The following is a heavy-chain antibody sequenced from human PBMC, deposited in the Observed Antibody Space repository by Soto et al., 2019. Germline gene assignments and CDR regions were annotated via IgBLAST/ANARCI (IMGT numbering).Heavy chain of an antibody. CDR2: INPSGGST. V-gene: IGHV1-46*01. Sequence: ASVKVSCKASGYTFTSYYMHWVRQAPGQGLEWMGIINPSGGSTSYAQKFQGRVTMTRDTSTSTVYMELSSLRSEDTAVYYCARAPQRYDSSGYFDYWGQGTLVTVSS. CDR3: ARAPQRYDSSGYFDY. D-gene: IGHD3-22*01. J-gene: IGHJ4*02. CDR1: GYTFTSYY.